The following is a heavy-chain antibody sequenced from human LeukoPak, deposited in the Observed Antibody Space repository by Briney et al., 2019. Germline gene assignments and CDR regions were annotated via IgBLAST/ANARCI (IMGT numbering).Heavy chain of an antibody. D-gene: IGHD2-2*01. V-gene: IGHV4-59*06. CDR3: ASSCTSCSNIDY. Sequence: KPSETLSLTCTVSGGSISSYYWSWIRQHPGKGLEWIGYIYYTGSTYYNPSLKSRLTISVDTSNNQFSLKLSSVTAADTAVYYCASSCTSCSNIDYWGQGTLVTVSS. CDR2: IYYTGST. CDR1: GGSISSYY. J-gene: IGHJ4*02.